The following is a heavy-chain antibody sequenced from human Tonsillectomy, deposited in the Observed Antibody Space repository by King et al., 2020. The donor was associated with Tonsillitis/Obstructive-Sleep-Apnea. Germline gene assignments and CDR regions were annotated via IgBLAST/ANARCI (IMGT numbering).Heavy chain of an antibody. CDR1: GGSFSGYF. D-gene: IGHD5-18*01. V-gene: IGHV4-34*01. CDR3: ARAGYSYNYYYYMDV. CDR2: IHHGGST. J-gene: IGHJ6*03. Sequence: QVQLQQWGAGLLKPSETLSLPCAVYGGSFSGYFWSWIRQSPGKGLEWIGEIHHGGSTNYNPSLKSRVTISVDTSKIQFSLKLNSVTAADTAVYYCARAGYSYNYYYYMDVWAKGTTVTVSS.